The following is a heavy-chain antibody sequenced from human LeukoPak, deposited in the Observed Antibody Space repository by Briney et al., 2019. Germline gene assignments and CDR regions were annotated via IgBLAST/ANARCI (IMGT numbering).Heavy chain of an antibody. CDR1: GGSISSHY. CDR3: AREVSGSPDY. Sequence: SETLSLTCTVSGGSISSHYWSWIRQPPGKGMEWIGYIYYRGTTNYSPSLKSRVTISVDTCKTQFSLKLSSGTAAETAVYYCAREVSGSPDYWGHGNLVTVSS. V-gene: IGHV4-59*11. D-gene: IGHD3-22*01. J-gene: IGHJ4*01. CDR2: IYYRGTT.